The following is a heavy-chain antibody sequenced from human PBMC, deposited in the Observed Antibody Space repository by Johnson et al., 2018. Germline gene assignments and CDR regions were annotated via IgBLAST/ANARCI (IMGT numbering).Heavy chain of an antibody. J-gene: IGHJ6*02. Sequence: VQLQESGGGLVKPGGSLRLSCAASGFTFSDYNMYWVRQAPGKGLEWVSIIRSSSSYIYYEDAVKGRITISRDNARNVMYLQMNSLTAEEKAGYYCARGNCGSDVWGQGTTVTVAS. CDR2: IRSSSSYI. CDR3: ARGNCGSDV. CDR1: GFTFSDYN. V-gene: IGHV3-21*01.